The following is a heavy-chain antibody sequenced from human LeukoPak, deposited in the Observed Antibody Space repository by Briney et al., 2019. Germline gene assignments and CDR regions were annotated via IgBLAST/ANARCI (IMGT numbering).Heavy chain of an antibody. J-gene: IGHJ4*02. CDR1: GFTFSSYA. D-gene: IGHD3-3*01. Sequence: PGRSLRLSCAASGFTFSSYAMDWVRQAPGKGLEWVAVISYDGSNKYYADSVKGRFTISRDNSKNTLYLQMNSLRAEDTAVYYCARLFMESENYFDYWGQGTLVTVSS. V-gene: IGHV3-30-3*01. CDR3: ARLFMESENYFDY. CDR2: ISYDGSNK.